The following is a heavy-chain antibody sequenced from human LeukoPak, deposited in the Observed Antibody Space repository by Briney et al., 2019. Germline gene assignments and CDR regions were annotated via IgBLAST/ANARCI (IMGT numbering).Heavy chain of an antibody. J-gene: IGHJ4*02. D-gene: IGHD3-10*01. Sequence: SESLSLTCTVSGGSISSGDYYWSWIRQPPGKGLEWIGYIYYSGSTYYNPSLKSRVTISVDTSKNQFSLKLNSVIAADTAVYYCAREARYYGSPIDWGQGSLVIVSS. V-gene: IGHV4-30-4*01. CDR3: AREARYYGSPID. CDR1: GGSISSGDYY. CDR2: IYYSGST.